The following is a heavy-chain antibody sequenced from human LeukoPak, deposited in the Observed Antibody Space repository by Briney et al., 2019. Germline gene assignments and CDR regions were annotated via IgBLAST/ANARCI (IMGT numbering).Heavy chain of an antibody. CDR1: GGTFSSYA. D-gene: IGHD2-2*01. J-gene: IGHJ5*02. V-gene: IGHV1-69*13. CDR3: ATHRPRCSSTSCYEGGQNWFDP. Sequence: SVKVSCKASGGTFSSYAISWVRQAPGQGLEWMGGIIPIFGTANYAQKFQGRVTITADESTSTAYMEPSSLRSEDTAVYYCATHRPRCSSTSCYEGGQNWFDPWGQGTLVTVSS. CDR2: IIPIFGTA.